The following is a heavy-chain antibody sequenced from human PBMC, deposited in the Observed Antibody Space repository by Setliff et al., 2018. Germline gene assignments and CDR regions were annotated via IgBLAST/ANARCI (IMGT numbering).Heavy chain of an antibody. J-gene: IGHJ5*02. Sequence: ASVKVSCKASGYSFSTYDINWVRQAAGQGLEWMGWMNPDTGYTGYARNFQGRVTMTRNTSISTAYMELSGLRSDDTAVYYCARGSRSQNWGGRYSWFDPWGQGTLVTVSS. V-gene: IGHV1-8*02. CDR3: ARGSRSQNWGGRYSWFDP. CDR2: MNPDTGYT. D-gene: IGHD7-27*01. CDR1: GYSFSTYD.